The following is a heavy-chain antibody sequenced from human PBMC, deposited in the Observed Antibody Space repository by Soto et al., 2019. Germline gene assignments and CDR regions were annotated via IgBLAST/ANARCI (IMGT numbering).Heavy chain of an antibody. D-gene: IGHD4-4*01. CDR1: GFTFSSYG. CDR2: IWYDGSNK. Sequence: GGSLRLSCAASGFTFSSYGMHWVRPAPGKGLEWVAVIWYDGSNKYYADSVKGRFTISRDNSKNTLYLQMNSLRAEDTAVYYCARDPRLQFYYYYGMDVWGQGTTVTVSS. J-gene: IGHJ6*02. V-gene: IGHV3-33*01. CDR3: ARDPRLQFYYYYGMDV.